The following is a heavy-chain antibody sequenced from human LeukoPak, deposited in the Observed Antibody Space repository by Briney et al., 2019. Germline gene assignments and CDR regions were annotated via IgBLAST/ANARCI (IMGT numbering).Heavy chain of an antibody. V-gene: IGHV1-8*01. Sequence: ASVKVSCKASGYTFISYDINWVRRTGQGLEWMGWMSPNSGNTGYAQKFQGRVTMTRDTSISTAYMELSSLRSEDTAVYSCARGPPNWGFDYWGQGTLVTVSS. J-gene: IGHJ4*02. D-gene: IGHD7-27*01. CDR1: GYTFISYD. CDR3: ARGPPNWGFDY. CDR2: MSPNSGNT.